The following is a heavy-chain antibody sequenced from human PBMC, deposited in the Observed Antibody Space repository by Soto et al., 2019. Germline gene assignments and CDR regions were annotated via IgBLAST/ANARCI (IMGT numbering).Heavy chain of an antibody. CDR2: FDPEDGET. D-gene: IGHD6-13*01. CDR3: ATPRATAYSSLAFDI. V-gene: IGHV1-24*01. J-gene: IGHJ3*02. Sequence: ASVKVSCKVSGYTLTELSMHWVRQAPGKGLEWMGGFDPEDGETIYAQKFQGRVTMTEDTSTDTAHMELSSLRSEDTAVYYCATPRATAYSSLAFDIWGQGTMVTVSS. CDR1: GYTLTELS.